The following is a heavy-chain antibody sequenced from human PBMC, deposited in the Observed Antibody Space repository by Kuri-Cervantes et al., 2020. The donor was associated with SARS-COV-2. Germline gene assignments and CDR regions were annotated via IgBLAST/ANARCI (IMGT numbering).Heavy chain of an antibody. CDR1: GGSISSYY. Sequence: GSLRLSCTVSGGSISSYYWSWIRQPPGKGLEWIGYIYCSGSTNYNPSLKSRVTISVDTSKNQFSLKLSSVTAADTAVYYCARDGSSRDYWGQGTLVTVSS. V-gene: IGHV4-59*12. CDR3: ARDGSSRDY. CDR2: IYCSGST. D-gene: IGHD6-13*01. J-gene: IGHJ4*02.